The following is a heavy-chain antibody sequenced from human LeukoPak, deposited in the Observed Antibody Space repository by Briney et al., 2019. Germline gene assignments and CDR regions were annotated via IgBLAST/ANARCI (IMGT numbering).Heavy chain of an antibody. D-gene: IGHD2-2*02. Sequence: PGGSLRLSCAASGFTFDDYAMHWVRHAPGKGLEWVSLISWDGGSTYYVDSVKGRFTISRDNSKNSLYLQMNSLRAEDTALYYCAKDMVPAAISNVDYWGQGTLLTVYS. V-gene: IGHV3-43D*03. CDR2: ISWDGGST. CDR3: AKDMVPAAISNVDY. J-gene: IGHJ4*02. CDR1: GFTFDDYA.